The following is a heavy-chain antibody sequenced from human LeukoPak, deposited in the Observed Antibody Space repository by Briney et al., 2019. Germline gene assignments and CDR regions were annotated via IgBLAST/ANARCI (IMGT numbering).Heavy chain of an antibody. V-gene: IGHV1-8*01. D-gene: IGHD3-10*01. Sequence: ASVKVSCKASGYTFTSYDINWVRQATGQGLEWMGWMNPNSGNTGYAQKFQGRVTMTRNTSISTAYMELSSLRSEDTAVYYCARDLSLVVRGRLGYYMDVWGKGTTVTVSS. CDR1: GYTFTSYD. CDR2: MNPNSGNT. J-gene: IGHJ6*03. CDR3: ARDLSLVVRGRLGYYMDV.